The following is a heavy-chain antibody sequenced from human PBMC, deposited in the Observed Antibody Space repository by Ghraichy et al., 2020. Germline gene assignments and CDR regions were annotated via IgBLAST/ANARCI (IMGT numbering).Heavy chain of an antibody. CDR3: ARGGSANDSLLAASDI. CDR1: GGTFSISG. Sequence: SVKVSCKASGGTFSISGITWVRQAPGQGLDYMGGIVPILGTPNYAQKFQGRLKISADKSTNTAYMELTSLRSDDTAIYFCARGGSANDSLLAASDIWGQGTMVIVSS. D-gene: IGHD1-1*01. J-gene: IGHJ3*02. CDR2: IVPILGTP. V-gene: IGHV1-69*06.